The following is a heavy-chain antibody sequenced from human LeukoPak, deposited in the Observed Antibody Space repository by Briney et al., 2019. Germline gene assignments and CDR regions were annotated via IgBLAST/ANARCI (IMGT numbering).Heavy chain of an antibody. V-gene: IGHV3-7*03. CDR2: IKQDGTEE. Sequence: GGSLRLSCVASGFTFSSSWMGWVRRAPGKGLEWVANIKQDGTEEYYVDSVRGRFSISKGNAKNSLYLQMNSLRAEDTAVYYCARDPCHGALDYWGQGALVTVSS. J-gene: IGHJ4*02. CDR1: GFTFSSSW. D-gene: IGHD2-2*01. CDR3: ARDPCHGALDY.